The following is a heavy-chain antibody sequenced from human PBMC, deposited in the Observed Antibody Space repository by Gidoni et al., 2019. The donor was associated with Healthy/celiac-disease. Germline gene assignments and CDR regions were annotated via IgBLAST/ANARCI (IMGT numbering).Heavy chain of an antibody. CDR2: IYYSGST. D-gene: IGHD6-6*01. J-gene: IGHJ4*02. CDR1: GGSISRGGYY. CDR3: ARDRKIAARRYFDY. Sequence: QVQLQESGPGLVKPSQTLSLTCTVSGGSISRGGYYWSWIRQHPGKGLEWIGYIYYSGSTYYNPSLKSRVTISVDTSKNQFSLKLSSVTAADTAVYYCARDRKIAARRYFDYWGQGTLVTVSS. V-gene: IGHV4-31*03.